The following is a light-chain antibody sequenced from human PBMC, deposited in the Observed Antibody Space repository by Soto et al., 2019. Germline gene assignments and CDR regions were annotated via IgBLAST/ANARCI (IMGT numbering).Light chain of an antibody. CDR1: SSNIGSNY. Sequence: QSALTQPPSASGTPGQRVTISCSGSSSNIGSNYVYWYQQLPGTAPKLLIYRNNQRPSGVPDRFSGSKSGTSASLAISGLRSEDEADHYCAAWDDSLSGSYVFGTGTKVTVL. CDR2: RNN. V-gene: IGLV1-47*01. CDR3: AAWDDSLSGSYV. J-gene: IGLJ1*01.